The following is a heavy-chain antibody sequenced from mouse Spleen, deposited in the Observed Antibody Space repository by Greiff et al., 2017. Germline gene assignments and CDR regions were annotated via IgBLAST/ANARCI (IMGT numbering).Heavy chain of an antibody. CDR2: ISSGSSTI. CDR1: GFTFSDYG. J-gene: IGHJ2*01. CDR3: ARGNWEYFDY. V-gene: IGHV5-17*01. Sequence: EVKLMESGGGLVKPGGSLKLSCAASGFTFSDYGMHWVRQAPEKGLEWVAYISSGSSTIYYADTVKGRFTISRDNAKNTLFLQMTSLRSEDTAMYYCARGNWEYFDYWGQGTTLTVSS. D-gene: IGHD4-1*01.